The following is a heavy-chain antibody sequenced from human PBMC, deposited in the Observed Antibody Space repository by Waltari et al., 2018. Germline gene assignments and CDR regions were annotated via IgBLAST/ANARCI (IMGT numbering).Heavy chain of an antibody. Sequence: QLQLQESGPGLVKPSETLSLTCTVSGGSISSSSYYWGWIRQPPGKGLEWIGSIYYSGSTYYNPALKSRVTISVDTSKNQFSLKLSSVTAADTAVYYCARRRGRITMVRGVTGYYFDYWGQGTLVTVSS. D-gene: IGHD3-10*01. CDR1: GGSISSSSYY. J-gene: IGHJ4*02. CDR2: IYYSGST. CDR3: ARRRGRITMVRGVTGYYFDY. V-gene: IGHV4-39*07.